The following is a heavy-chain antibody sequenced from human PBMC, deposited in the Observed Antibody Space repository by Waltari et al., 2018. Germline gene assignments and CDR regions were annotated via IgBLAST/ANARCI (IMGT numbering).Heavy chain of an antibody. Sequence: QLQLQESGPGLVKPSETLSLTCVVSGDSDSSDTYPWGWIRQPPGKTLEWIGSLFYGGRSYYNPSLRSRVTIYVDTSRNQLSLNLNSVTAADTAVYYCARLHDFSGGYRFDSWGQGTLVTVPS. J-gene: IGHJ4*02. V-gene: IGHV4-39*01. CDR1: GDSDSSDTYP. CDR3: ARLHDFSGGYRFDS. D-gene: IGHD3-3*01. CDR2: LFYGGRS.